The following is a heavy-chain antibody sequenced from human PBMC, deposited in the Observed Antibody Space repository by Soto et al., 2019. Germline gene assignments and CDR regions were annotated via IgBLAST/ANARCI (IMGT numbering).Heavy chain of an antibody. CDR3: XXXXXXXXXXXCLFDAF. D-gene: IGHD3-3*01. CDR2: ISAYNGDT. J-gene: IGHJ4*02. CDR1: GYTFSSYG. V-gene: IGHV1-18*01. Sequence: QAQLVQSGAEVKKPGASVKVSCRASGYTFSSYGYAWVRQAPGQGLEWMGWISAYNGDTNYAQKFLDRVTXXTXXXXXXXXXXXXXXXXXXXXXXXXXXXXXXXXXXXCLFDAFWGLGTLVTVSS.